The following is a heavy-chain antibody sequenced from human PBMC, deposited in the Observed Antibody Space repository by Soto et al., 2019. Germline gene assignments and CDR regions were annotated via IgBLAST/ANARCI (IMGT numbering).Heavy chain of an antibody. CDR1: GFIFSTYA. CDR3: AYFNYYDNNGYSYVETPHGPIGDN. Sequence: EVQLLESGGGLVQPGGSLSLSCAASGFIFSTYAMNWVRQAPGKGLEWVSVISGSGENTYYADSVKGRFTISRDNSKNTLYLQMNSLRAEDTAMYYCAYFNYYDNNGYSYVETPHGPIGDNWGQGTLVTVSS. J-gene: IGHJ4*02. CDR2: ISGSGENT. D-gene: IGHD3-22*01. V-gene: IGHV3-23*01.